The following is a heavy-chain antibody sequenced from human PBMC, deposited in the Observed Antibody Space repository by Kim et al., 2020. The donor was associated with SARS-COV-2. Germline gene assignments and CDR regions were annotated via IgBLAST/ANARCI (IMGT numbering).Heavy chain of an antibody. CDR1: GGSISSSSYY. CDR2: IYYSGST. J-gene: IGHJ4*02. Sequence: SETLSLTCTVSGGSISSSSYYWGWIRQPPGKGLEWIGSIYYSGSTYYNPSLKSRVTISVDTSKNQFSLKLSSVTAADTAVYYCARHTEYRMDTANGFDYWGQGTLVTVSS. D-gene: IGHD5-18*01. V-gene: IGHV4-39*01. CDR3: ARHTEYRMDTANGFDY.